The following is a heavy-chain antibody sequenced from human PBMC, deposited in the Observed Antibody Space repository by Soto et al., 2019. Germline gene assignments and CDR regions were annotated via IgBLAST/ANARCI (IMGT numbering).Heavy chain of an antibody. CDR2: INSDGSST. CDR1: EFTFSSYW. Sequence: GGSLRLSCAASEFTFSSYWMHWVRQAPGKGLVWVSRINSDGSSTSYADSVKGRFTISRDNAKNTLYLQMNSLRAEDTAVYYCARGYGYDSSGYIAQKDYWGQGTLVTVSS. D-gene: IGHD3-22*01. V-gene: IGHV3-74*01. CDR3: ARGYGYDSSGYIAQKDY. J-gene: IGHJ4*02.